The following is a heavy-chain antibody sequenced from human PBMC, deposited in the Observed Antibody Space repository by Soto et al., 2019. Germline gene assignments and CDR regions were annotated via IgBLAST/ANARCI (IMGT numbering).Heavy chain of an antibody. CDR3: ARGTETYSDMAGGYFDL. Sequence: QVQLVQSGAEVKKPGSSVKVSCKASGGTFSSNTISWVRQAPGQGLEWMGRIIPILGIANYPQKFQGRVTITADKSTITAYMELSSLRSEDAAVYYWARGTETYSDMAGGYFDLWGRGTLVTVSS. D-gene: IGHD2-21*01. J-gene: IGHJ2*01. CDR2: IIPILGIA. CDR1: GGTFSSNT. V-gene: IGHV1-69*02.